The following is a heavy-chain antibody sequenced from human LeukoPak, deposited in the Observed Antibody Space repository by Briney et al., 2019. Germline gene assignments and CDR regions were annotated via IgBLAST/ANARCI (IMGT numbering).Heavy chain of an antibody. V-gene: IGHV3-30*04. J-gene: IGHJ4*02. D-gene: IGHD6-13*01. Sequence: GRSLRLSCAASGFTFSSYAMHWVCQAPGKGLEWVAVISYDGSNKYYADSVKGRFTISRDNSKNTLYLQMNSLRAEDTAVYYCAGDPHPPQLVLYYFDYWGQGTLVTVSS. CDR1: GFTFSSYA. CDR2: ISYDGSNK. CDR3: AGDPHPPQLVLYYFDY.